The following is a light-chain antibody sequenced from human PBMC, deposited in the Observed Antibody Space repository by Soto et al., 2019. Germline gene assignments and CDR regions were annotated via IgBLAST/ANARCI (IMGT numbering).Light chain of an antibody. CDR3: CSYTSSTTYV. CDR2: EVS. CDR1: SSDVGGYNF. J-gene: IGLJ1*01. Sequence: QSVLTQPASVSGSPGRSITISCTGTSSDVGGYNFVSWYQQRPGKAPKFMIYEVSNRPSGISDRFSGSKSGNTASLTISGLQAEDEADYYCCSYTSSTTYVFGTGTKVTVL. V-gene: IGLV2-14*01.